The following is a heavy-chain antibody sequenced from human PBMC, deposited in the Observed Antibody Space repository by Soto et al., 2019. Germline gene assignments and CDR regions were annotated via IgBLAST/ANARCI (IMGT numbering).Heavy chain of an antibody. D-gene: IGHD3-10*01. J-gene: IGHJ4*02. CDR2: IYYLGST. CDR3: ARDGYDGSGSPYPAY. Sequence: SETLSLTCSVSGGSMSEYFWIFIRHSPCKGLEWIVYIYYLGSTDYNPSLKSRVTISVDTSKRQFSLRLTSVTAADTAVYYCARDGYDGSGSPYPAYWGPGTQVTVSS. CDR1: GGSMSEYF. V-gene: IGHV4-59*01.